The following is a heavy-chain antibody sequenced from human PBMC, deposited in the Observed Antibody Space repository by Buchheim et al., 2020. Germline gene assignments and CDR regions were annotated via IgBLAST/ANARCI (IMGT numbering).Heavy chain of an antibody. Sequence: QVQLQQWGAGLLKPSETLSLTCAVYGGSFSDYYWSWIRQPPGKGLEWIGEINHSGSTNFNPFLKSRVTMSVDTSNNQFSLKLSSVTAADTAVYYCARDSERATVYWGQGNL. J-gene: IGHJ4*02. V-gene: IGHV4-34*01. CDR3: ARDSERATVY. CDR1: GGSFSDYY. CDR2: INHSGST. D-gene: IGHD1-26*01.